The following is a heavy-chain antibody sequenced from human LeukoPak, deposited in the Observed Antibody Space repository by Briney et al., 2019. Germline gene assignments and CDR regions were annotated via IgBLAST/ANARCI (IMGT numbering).Heavy chain of an antibody. CDR2: IRYDGSNQ. V-gene: IGHV3-30*02. Sequence: PGGSLRLSCAASGFTFSTYGMHWVRQAPGKGLEWLSFIRYDGSNQYYVDSVQGRFTISRDNSRNTVYLQMNNLRTEGTAMYHCAKDRPLREGGGGDALHIWGHGTMVTVSS. J-gene: IGHJ3*02. CDR1: GFTFSTYG. D-gene: IGHD3-16*01. CDR3: AKDRPLREGGGGDALHI.